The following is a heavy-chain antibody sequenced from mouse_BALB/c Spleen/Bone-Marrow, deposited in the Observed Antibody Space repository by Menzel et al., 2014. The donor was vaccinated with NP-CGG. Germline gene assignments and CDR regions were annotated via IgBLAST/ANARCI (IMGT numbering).Heavy chain of an antibody. V-gene: IGHV3-2*02. CDR2: ISYSDIT. J-gene: IGHJ1*01. Sequence: VQLQQSGPGLVKPSQPLSLTCTVTGYSITSDYAWNWIRQFPGNKLEWMGYISYSDITSYNPSLKSRISITRDTSKNQFFLQLNSVTPEDTATYYCARSAGSSRYWYFDVWGAGTTVTVSS. CDR1: GYSITSDYA. D-gene: IGHD1-1*01. CDR3: ARSAGSSRYWYFDV.